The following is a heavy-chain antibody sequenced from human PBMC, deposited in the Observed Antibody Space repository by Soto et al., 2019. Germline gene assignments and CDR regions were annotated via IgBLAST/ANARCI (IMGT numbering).Heavy chain of an antibody. V-gene: IGHV4-31*03. CDR1: GGSISSGGYY. Sequence: SETLSLTCTVSGGSISSGGYYWSWIRQHPGKGLEWIGYIYYSGSTYYNPSLKSRVTISVDTSKNQFSLKLSSVTAADTAVYYCARVESAAGTPIDYWGQGTLVTVSS. D-gene: IGHD6-13*01. CDR2: IYYSGST. J-gene: IGHJ4*02. CDR3: ARVESAAGTPIDY.